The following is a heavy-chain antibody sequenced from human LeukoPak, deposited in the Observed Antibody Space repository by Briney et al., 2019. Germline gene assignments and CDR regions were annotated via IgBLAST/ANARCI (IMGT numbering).Heavy chain of an antibody. D-gene: IGHD3-10*01. CDR2: IHYSGST. Sequence: SETLSLTCTVSGGSISSGDYYWSWIRQAPGKGLEWIGYIHYSGSTYYNPSLKSRVTMSVDMSKNQFSLTLSSVTAADTAVYYCAREKSETYYENFGYWGQGTLVTVSS. CDR1: GGSISSGDYY. CDR3: AREKSETYYENFGY. J-gene: IGHJ4*02. V-gene: IGHV4-30-4*01.